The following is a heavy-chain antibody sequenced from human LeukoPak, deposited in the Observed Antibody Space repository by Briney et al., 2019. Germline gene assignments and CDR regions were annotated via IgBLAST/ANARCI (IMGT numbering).Heavy chain of an antibody. V-gene: IGHV4-39*07. CDR2: IYYSGST. J-gene: IGHJ4*02. CDR1: GGSISSSSYY. D-gene: IGHD1-26*01. CDR3: ARVPLLRSYYFDY. Sequence: SETLSLTCTVSGGSISSSSYYWGWIRQPPGKGLEWIGSIYYSGSTYYNPSLKSRVTISVDTSKNQFSLKLSSVTAADTAVYYCARVPLLRSYYFDYWGQGTLVTVSS.